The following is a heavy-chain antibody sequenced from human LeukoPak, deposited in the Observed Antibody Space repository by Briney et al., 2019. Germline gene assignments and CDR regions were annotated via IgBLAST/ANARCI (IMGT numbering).Heavy chain of an antibody. Sequence: GGSLRLSCAASGFSLSRYWMHWVRQVPGKRLVWVAHINSDEATTTYADSVKGRFTISRDNSKNTLYLQMNSLRAEDTAVYYCAKDRIAAAGGDFDIWGQGTMLTVCS. J-gene: IGHJ3*02. CDR2: INSDEATT. CDR1: GFSLSRYW. D-gene: IGHD6-13*01. V-gene: IGHV3-74*03. CDR3: AKDRIAAAGGDFDI.